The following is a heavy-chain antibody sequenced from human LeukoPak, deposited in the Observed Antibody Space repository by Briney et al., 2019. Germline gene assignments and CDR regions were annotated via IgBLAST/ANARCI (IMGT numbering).Heavy chain of an antibody. Sequence: SETLSLTCTVSGGSISSSSYYWSWIRQPPGKGLEWIGYIYYSGSTNYNPSLKSRVTISVDTSKNQFSLKLSSVTAADTAVYYCARDGPYCGGDCYPYYFDYWGQGTLVTVSS. CDR3: ARDGPYCGGDCYPYYFDY. J-gene: IGHJ4*02. CDR1: GGSISSSSYY. D-gene: IGHD2-21*02. CDR2: IYYSGST. V-gene: IGHV4-61*01.